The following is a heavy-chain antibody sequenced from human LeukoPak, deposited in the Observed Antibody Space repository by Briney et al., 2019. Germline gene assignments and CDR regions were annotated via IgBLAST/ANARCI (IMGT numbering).Heavy chain of an antibody. J-gene: IGHJ6*02. D-gene: IGHD3-3*01. V-gene: IGHV3-30-3*01. CDR2: ISYDGSNK. Sequence: GGSLRLSCAASGFTFSSYAMHWVRQAPGKGLEWVAVISYDGSNKYYADSVKGRFTISRDNSKNTLYLQMNSLRAEDTAVYYCARDREVLRFYGLGYYYYGMDVWGQGTTVTVSS. CDR1: GFTFSSYA. CDR3: ARDREVLRFYGLGYYYYGMDV.